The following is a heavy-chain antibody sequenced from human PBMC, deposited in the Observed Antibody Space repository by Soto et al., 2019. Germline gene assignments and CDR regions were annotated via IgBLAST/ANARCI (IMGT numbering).Heavy chain of an antibody. V-gene: IGHV1-18*01. CDR2: ISAYNGNT. CDR1: GYSFTTYG. CDR3: AREGPAPYYYYGMDV. J-gene: IGHJ6*02. Sequence: QVQLVQSGGEVKKPGDTLKVSCKTSGYSFTTYGISWVRQAPGQGLEWMGWISAYNGNTNYAQKLQGRVTMTTDTSTSTAYMELRSLRSDDTAVYYCAREGPAPYYYYGMDVWGQGSTVTVSS.